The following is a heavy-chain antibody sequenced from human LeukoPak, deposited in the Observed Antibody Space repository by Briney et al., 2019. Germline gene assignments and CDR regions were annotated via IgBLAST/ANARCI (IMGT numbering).Heavy chain of an antibody. J-gene: IGHJ4*02. V-gene: IGHV3-74*01. CDR1: GFTFSSYW. Sequence: GGSLRLSRAASGFTFSSYWMHWVRQVPGKGLVWASRINSDGSSIAYADSVKGRFTISRDNGKDTLYLQMNSLRAEDTGVYYCAALDHGHDYWGQGTLVTVSS. CDR2: INSDGSSI. CDR3: AALDHGHDY.